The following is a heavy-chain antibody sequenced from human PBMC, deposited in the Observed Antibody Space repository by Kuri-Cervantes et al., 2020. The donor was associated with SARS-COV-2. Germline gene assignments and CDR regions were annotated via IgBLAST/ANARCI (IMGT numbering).Heavy chain of an antibody. J-gene: IGHJ6*03. CDR3: ARGLYSSSWYGPIYYYYYMDV. V-gene: IGHV1-2*04. CDR1: GGTFSSYA. CDR2: INPNSGGT. Sequence: ASVKVSCKASGGTFSSYAIGWVRQAPGQGLEWMGWINPNSGGTNYAQKFQGWVTMTRDTSISTAYMELSSLRSEDTAVYYCARGLYSSSWYGPIYYYYYMDVWGKGTTVTVSS. D-gene: IGHD6-13*01.